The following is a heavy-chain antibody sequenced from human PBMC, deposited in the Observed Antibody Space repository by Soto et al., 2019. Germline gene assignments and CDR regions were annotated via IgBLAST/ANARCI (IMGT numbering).Heavy chain of an antibody. J-gene: IGHJ6*02. CDR3: ARAGAAPYYYYGMDV. CDR1: GYTFSTSG. Sequence: QVQLVQSGAEVRKPGASVKVSCKASGYTFSTSGMSWLRQAPGQGLEWMGWISTYNGDTNDAPKFQDRVTMPSDTSTSTVYMELRSLISDDTAVYYCARAGAAPYYYYGMDVWGQGTRVTVSS. D-gene: IGHD2-15*01. CDR2: ISTYNGDT. V-gene: IGHV1-18*01.